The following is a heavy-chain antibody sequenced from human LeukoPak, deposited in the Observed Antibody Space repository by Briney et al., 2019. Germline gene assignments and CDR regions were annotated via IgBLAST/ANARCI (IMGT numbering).Heavy chain of an antibody. J-gene: IGHJ6*02. CDR1: VGSIISSTYY. Sequence: PSETLSLTCTVSVGSIISSTYYCGWLRQPPGKGLEWIGYIYYNGSPNYNPSLKRRVTISVDTSQNQFSLKLSSVTAADTAVYYCARVPYGSRSYSGYDYYYYGMDVWGQGTTVTVSS. D-gene: IGHD5-12*01. CDR2: IYYNGSP. V-gene: IGHV4-61*05. CDR3: ARVPYGSRSYSGYDYYYYGMDV.